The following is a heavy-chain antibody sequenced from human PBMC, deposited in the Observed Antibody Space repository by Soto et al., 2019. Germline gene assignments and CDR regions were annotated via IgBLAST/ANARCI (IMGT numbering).Heavy chain of an antibody. J-gene: IGHJ6*02. Sequence: ASVKCSCKASGYTFTSYYMHWVRQAPGQGLEWMGIINPSGGSTSYAQKFQGRVTMTRDTSTSTVYMELSSLRSEDTAVYYCARGLGYCSSTSCYTLGYYYYGMDVWGQGTTVTVSS. D-gene: IGHD2-2*02. V-gene: IGHV1-46*01. CDR2: INPSGGST. CDR3: ARGLGYCSSTSCYTLGYYYYGMDV. CDR1: GYTFTSYY.